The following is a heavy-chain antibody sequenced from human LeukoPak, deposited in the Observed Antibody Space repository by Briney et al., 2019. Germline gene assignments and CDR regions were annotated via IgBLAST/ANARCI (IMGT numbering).Heavy chain of an antibody. CDR1: GFTFSSYS. Sequence: GGSLRLSCAASGFTFSSYSMNWVRQAPGKGLEWVSSISSSSSYIYYADSVKGRFTISRDNAKNSLYLQMNSLRAEDTAVYYCARDPSKTYYYDSSGYDWGQGTPGHRLL. CDR3: ARDPSKTYYYDSSGYD. J-gene: IGHJ4*02. D-gene: IGHD3-22*01. V-gene: IGHV3-21*01. CDR2: ISSSSSYI.